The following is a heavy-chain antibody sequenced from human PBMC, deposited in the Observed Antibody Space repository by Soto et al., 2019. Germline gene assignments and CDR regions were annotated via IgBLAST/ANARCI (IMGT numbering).Heavy chain of an antibody. Sequence: SETLSLTCAVYGGSFSGYYWSWIRQPPGKGLEWIGEINHSGGTNYNPSLKSRVTISVDTSKNQFSLKLSSVAAADTAVYYCASARYYYDSSGYVLTYGMDVWGQGTTVTVSS. D-gene: IGHD3-22*01. CDR3: ASARYYYDSSGYVLTYGMDV. J-gene: IGHJ6*02. CDR1: GGSFSGYY. CDR2: INHSGGT. V-gene: IGHV4-34*01.